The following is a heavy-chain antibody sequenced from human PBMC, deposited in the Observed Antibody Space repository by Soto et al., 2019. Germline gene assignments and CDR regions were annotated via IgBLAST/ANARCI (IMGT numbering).Heavy chain of an antibody. D-gene: IGHD2-8*01. V-gene: IGHV3-23*01. J-gene: IGHJ5*02. CDR3: EKGVDATPSS. Sequence: EVQLLESGGGLVQPGGSLRLSCAASGFTFSSYAMSWVRQAPGTGLEWVSDISGSGGSTYYADSVKDRFTISSDNSKNTPGLQFSSLSSEDTAVYYCEKGVDATPSSCGQGTLVTVCS. CDR2: ISGSGGST. CDR1: GFTFSSYA.